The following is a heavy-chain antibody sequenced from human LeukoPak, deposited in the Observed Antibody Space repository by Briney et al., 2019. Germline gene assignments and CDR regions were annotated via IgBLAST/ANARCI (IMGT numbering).Heavy chain of an antibody. CDR1: GFTFGDYS. J-gene: IGHJ6*04. Sequence: GASLRLSCTASGFTFGDYSLSWVRQAPEKGLEWVGFIRRKGYGGTTEYAPSVKGRFIISRDDSKSTAYLQMNSLKTEDTAVYYCTRDHDFWSGPFDVWGKGTTVTVSS. D-gene: IGHD3-3*01. V-gene: IGHV3-49*04. CDR2: IRRKGYGGTT. CDR3: TRDHDFWSGPFDV.